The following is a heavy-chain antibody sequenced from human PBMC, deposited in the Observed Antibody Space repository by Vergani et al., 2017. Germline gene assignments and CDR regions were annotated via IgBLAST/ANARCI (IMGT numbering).Heavy chain of an antibody. V-gene: IGHV5-51*01. CDR1: GYSFTNYW. CDR2: IHPADSDT. J-gene: IGHJ4*02. CDR3: ARLYGRDSSGSKYFDY. D-gene: IGHD3-22*01. Sequence: EVQLVQSGAEVKKPGESLKISCQISGYSFTNYWIGWVRQMPAKGLEWMGIIHPADSDTRYSPSFQGQVTISVDKSISTAYLQRSSLRASDSAMYYCARLYGRDSSGSKYFDYWGQGTLVTVSS.